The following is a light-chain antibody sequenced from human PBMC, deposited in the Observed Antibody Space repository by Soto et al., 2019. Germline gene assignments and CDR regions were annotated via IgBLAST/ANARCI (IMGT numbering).Light chain of an antibody. CDR3: QQYNSYQYT. J-gene: IGKJ2*01. CDR1: QSISSW. V-gene: IGKV1-5*03. Sequence: DIQMTQSPSTLSASVGDRVTITFRASQSISSWLAWYQQKPGKAPKLLIYKASSLESGVPSRFSGSGSGTEFTLTISSLQPDDFATYYCQQYNSYQYTFGQGNKLEIK. CDR2: KAS.